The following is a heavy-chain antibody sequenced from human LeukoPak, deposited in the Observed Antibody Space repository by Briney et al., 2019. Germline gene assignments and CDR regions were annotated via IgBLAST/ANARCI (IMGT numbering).Heavy chain of an antibody. CDR2: FYYSGST. CDR3: ARDRFSSSWYNWFDP. V-gene: IGHV4-61*08. J-gene: IGHJ5*02. CDR1: GGSISRGGYS. D-gene: IGHD6-13*01. Sequence: SETLSLTCAVSGGSISRGGYSWSWIRQPPGKGLEWIGYFYYSGSTNYNPSLKSRVTISLDTSKNQFSLKLSSVTAADTAVYYCARDRFSSSWYNWFDPWGQGTLVTVSS.